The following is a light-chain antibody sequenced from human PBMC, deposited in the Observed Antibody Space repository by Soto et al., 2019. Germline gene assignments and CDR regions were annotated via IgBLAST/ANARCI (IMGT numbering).Light chain of an antibody. CDR2: DVS. V-gene: IGLV2-14*01. Sequence: QSALTQPASVSGSPGQSITISCTGTSSDVGGYNYVSWYQQHPGKAPKLRIYDVSNRPSGVSNRFSGSKSGNTASLTISGLQAEDEADYYCSSYTSSSTLVVFGGGTKVPVL. J-gene: IGLJ2*01. CDR1: SSDVGGYNY. CDR3: SSYTSSSTLVV.